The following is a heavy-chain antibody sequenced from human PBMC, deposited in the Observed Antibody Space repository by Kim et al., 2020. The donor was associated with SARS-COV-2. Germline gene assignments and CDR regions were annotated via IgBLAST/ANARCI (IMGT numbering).Heavy chain of an antibody. J-gene: IGHJ4*02. CDR2: INVYNGNT. Sequence: ASVKVSCKASGYTFTTYGISWVRQAPGQGLEWMGRINVYNGNTDYAQKFQGRVTMTTDTSTSTANMELRSLRSDDTAIYYCARDHIGAGVRGLDYWGQGTLVTVSS. CDR3: ARDHIGAGVRGLDY. CDR1: GYTFTTYG. V-gene: IGHV1-18*01. D-gene: IGHD3-10*02.